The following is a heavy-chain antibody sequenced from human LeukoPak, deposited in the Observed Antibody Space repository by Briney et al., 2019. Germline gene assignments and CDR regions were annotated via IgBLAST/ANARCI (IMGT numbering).Heavy chain of an antibody. D-gene: IGHD2-2*01. CDR1: GFTFSSYS. CDR2: ISGSGGST. J-gene: IGHJ4*02. Sequence: GGSLRLSCAHSGFTFSSYSLSWVRQAPGKGLEWVSGISGSGGSTDYADSVKGRFTISRDNSKNTPYLKMNSLRVEDTAVYYCAKDPGYQVVYCFDYWGQGTLVTVSS. V-gene: IGHV3-23*01. CDR3: AKDPGYQVVYCFDY.